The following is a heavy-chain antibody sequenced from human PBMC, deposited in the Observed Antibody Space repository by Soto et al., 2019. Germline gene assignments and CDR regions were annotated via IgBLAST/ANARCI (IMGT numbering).Heavy chain of an antibody. CDR3: ARDPSGWGLDV. J-gene: IGHJ6*02. CDR1: GFTFSSYD. CDR2: ISIAGDT. Sequence: EVQLVESGGGLLQPGGSLRLSCAASGFTFSSYDMHWFRQAKGKGLEWVSAISIAGDTHYSGSAKGRFAISRDNGKSSLFLQMNSLRAEDTAVYYCARDPSGWGLDVWGQGTTVTVSS. D-gene: IGHD2-15*01. V-gene: IGHV3-13*01.